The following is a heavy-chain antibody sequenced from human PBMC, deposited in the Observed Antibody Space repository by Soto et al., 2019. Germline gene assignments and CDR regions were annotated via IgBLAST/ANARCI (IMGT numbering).Heavy chain of an antibody. CDR2: IYYSGST. CDR1: GVSISSGGYY. Sequence: SETLSLTCTVSGVSISSGGYYWSWIRQHPGKGLEWIGYIYYSGSTYYNPSLKSRVTISVDTSKNQFSLKLSSVTAADTAVYYCARYYYDSSGSLAEYFQHWGQGTLVTVSS. D-gene: IGHD3-22*01. V-gene: IGHV4-31*02. CDR3: ARYYYDSSGSLAEYFQH. J-gene: IGHJ1*01.